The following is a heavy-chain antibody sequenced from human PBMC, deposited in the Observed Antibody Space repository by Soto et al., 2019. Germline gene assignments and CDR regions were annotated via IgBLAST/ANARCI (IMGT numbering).Heavy chain of an antibody. CDR3: ARALHRRKVVLMVYATNYEYYVMDG. J-gene: IGHJ6*02. CDR1: GERMKITA. CDR2: INAGNGNT. D-gene: IGHD2-8*01. Sequence: KVAWQSCGERMKITARSWLLPAQGKGLDWMGWINAGNGNTKYSQKFQGRVTMTRNTSISTAYMELSSLRSEDTAVYYCARALHRRKVVLMVYATNYEYYVMDGWVHGTTV. V-gene: IGHV1-8*01.